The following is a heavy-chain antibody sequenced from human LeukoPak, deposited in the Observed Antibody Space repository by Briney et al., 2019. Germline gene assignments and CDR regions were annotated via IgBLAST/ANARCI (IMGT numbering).Heavy chain of an antibody. CDR3: ARGPYCSGGSCYRGLDY. J-gene: IGHJ4*02. D-gene: IGHD2-15*01. V-gene: IGHV3-53*01. CDR1: GFTVSSNY. Sequence: PGGSLRLSCAASGFTVSSNYMSWVRQAPGKGLEWVSVIYSGGSTYYADSVKGRFTISRDNSKNTLYLQMNSLRAEDTAVYYCARGPYCSGGSCYRGLDYWGQGTLVTVSS. CDR2: IYSGGST.